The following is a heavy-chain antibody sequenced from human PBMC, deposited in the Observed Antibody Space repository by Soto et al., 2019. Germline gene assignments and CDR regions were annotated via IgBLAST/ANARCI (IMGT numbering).Heavy chain of an antibody. CDR3: AKDPALVRGVIKPLDYYYGMDV. J-gene: IGHJ6*02. V-gene: IGHV3-30*18. CDR2: ISYDGSNK. Sequence: GGSLRLSCAASGFTFSSYGMHWVRQSPGKGLEWVAVISYDGSNKYYADSVKGRFTISRDNSKNTLYLQMNSLRAEDMAVYYFAKDPALVRGVIKPLDYYYGMDVWGQGTTVTVSS. CDR1: GFTFSSYG. D-gene: IGHD3-10*01.